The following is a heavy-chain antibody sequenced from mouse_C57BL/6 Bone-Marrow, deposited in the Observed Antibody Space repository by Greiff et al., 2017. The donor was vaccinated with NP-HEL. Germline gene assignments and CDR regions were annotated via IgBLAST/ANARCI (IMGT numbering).Heavy chain of an antibody. V-gene: IGHV1-69*01. CDR1: GYTFTSYW. D-gene: IGHD1-1*01. CDR3: ARDYGSSYEDYYAMDY. CDR2: IDPSDSYT. Sequence: VQLQQPGAELVMPGASVKLSCKASGYTFTSYWMHWVKQRPGQGLEWIGEIDPSDSYTNYNQKFKGKSTLTVDKSSSTAYRQLSSLTSEDSAVYYCARDYGSSYEDYYAMDYWGQGTSVTVSS. J-gene: IGHJ4*01.